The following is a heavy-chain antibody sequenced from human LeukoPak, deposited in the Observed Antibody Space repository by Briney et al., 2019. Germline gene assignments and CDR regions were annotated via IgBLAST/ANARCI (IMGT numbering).Heavy chain of an antibody. V-gene: IGHV1-2*02. Sequence: ASVKVSCKASGYTFTCYYMHWVRQAPGQGLEGMGWINHNSGGTNYAQKFQGKVTMTRHTSISTAYMELSRLRSDDTAVYYCASDRRSSWYGIFDYGGQGTLVTVS. J-gene: IGHJ4*02. CDR2: INHNSGGT. D-gene: IGHD6-13*01. CDR1: GYTFTCYY. CDR3: ASDRRSSWYGIFDY.